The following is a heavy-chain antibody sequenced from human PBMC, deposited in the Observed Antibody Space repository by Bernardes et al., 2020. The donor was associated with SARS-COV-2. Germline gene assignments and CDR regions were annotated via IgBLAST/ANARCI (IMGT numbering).Heavy chain of an antibody. Sequence: GSPSLSCAASGFTFSNAWMSWVRQAPGKGLGWVGRIKSKTDGGTTDYAAPVKCRFTISRDDSKNTLYLQMNSLKTEDTAVYYCTTAGYYDSSGYYQYYYYYGMDVWGQGTTVTVSS. V-gene: IGHV3-15*01. CDR3: TTAGYYDSSGYYQYYYYYGMDV. CDR2: IKSKTDGGTT. CDR1: GFTFSNAW. D-gene: IGHD3-22*01. J-gene: IGHJ6*02.